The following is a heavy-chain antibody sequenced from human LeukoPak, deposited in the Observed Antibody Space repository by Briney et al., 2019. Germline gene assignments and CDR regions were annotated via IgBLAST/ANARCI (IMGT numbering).Heavy chain of an antibody. Sequence: SETRSLTCAVYGRSFSGYYWSWIRQPPGKGIEWIGEINHSGSTNYNPSLRSRVTISVDTSKNQFSLKLSSVTAADTAVYYCASQDYWGQGTLVTVSS. V-gene: IGHV4-34*01. CDR1: GRSFSGYY. J-gene: IGHJ4*02. CDR2: INHSGST. CDR3: ASQDY.